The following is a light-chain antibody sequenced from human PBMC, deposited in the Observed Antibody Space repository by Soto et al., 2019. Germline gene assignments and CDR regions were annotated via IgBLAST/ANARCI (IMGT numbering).Light chain of an antibody. Sequence: QSVLTQPPSVSGAPGQRVTISCTGSSSNIGAGYDEHWYQQLPGAAPKLLIYGNSNRPSGVPDRFSGSRSGTSASLAITGLQPEDEADYYCQSYDTPVYVFGGGTKLTVL. CDR2: GNS. V-gene: IGLV1-40*01. CDR3: QSYDTPVYV. J-gene: IGLJ1*01. CDR1: SSNIGAGYD.